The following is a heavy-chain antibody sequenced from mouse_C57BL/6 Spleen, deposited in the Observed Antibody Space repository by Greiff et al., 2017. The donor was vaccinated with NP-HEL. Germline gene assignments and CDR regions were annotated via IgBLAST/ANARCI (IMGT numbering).Heavy chain of an antibody. CDR1: GYTFTSYW. D-gene: IGHD3-3*01. CDR2: IDPSDSYT. V-gene: IGHV1-69*01. Sequence: QVQLQQPGAELVMPGASVKLSCKASGYTFTSYWMHWVKQRPGQGLEWIGEIDPSDSYTNYNQKFKGKSTLTVDKSSSTAYMQLSSLTSEDSAVYYCARYRDKGYYFDYWGQGTTLTVSS. CDR3: ARYRDKGYYFDY. J-gene: IGHJ2*01.